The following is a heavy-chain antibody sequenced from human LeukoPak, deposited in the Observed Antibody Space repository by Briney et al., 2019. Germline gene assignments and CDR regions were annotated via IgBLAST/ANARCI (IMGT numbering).Heavy chain of an antibody. J-gene: IGHJ4*02. V-gene: IGHV1-46*01. CDR3: ARVQEAGTFDY. D-gene: IGHD6-19*01. CDR1: GYTFTSYY. CDR2: INPSGGST. Sequence: ASVKVSCKASGYTFTSYYMHWVRQAPGQGLEWMGIINPSGGSTSYAQKFQGRVTMTRDTSTSTVFMELSSLRSEDTAVYYCARVQEAGTFDYWGQGTLVTVSS.